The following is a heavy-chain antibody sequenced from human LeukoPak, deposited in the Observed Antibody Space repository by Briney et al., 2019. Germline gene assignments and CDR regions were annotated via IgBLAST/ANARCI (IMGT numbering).Heavy chain of an antibody. D-gene: IGHD1-1*01. CDR1: GYTFTTYS. CDR3: ARTCSSYMSNSEFDY. V-gene: IGHV1-18*01. J-gene: IGHJ4*02. Sequence: GASVKVSCKTSGYTFTTYSISWVRQAPGQGLEWMGWISTYNGDTDYAQHLQGRITMTTDTSTNTAYLELRSLRSDDTAMYYCARTCSSYMSNSEFDYWGQGTLVTVSS. CDR2: ISTYNGDT.